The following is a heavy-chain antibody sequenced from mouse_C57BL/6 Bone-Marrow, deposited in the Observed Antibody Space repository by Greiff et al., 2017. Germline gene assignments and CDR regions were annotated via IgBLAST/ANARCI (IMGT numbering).Heavy chain of an antibody. CDR2: INYDGSST. J-gene: IGHJ2*01. V-gene: IGHV5-16*01. D-gene: IGHD2-12*01. CDR3: ARDSSVYFDY. Sequence: EVKLVESEGGLVQPGSSMKLSCTASGFTFSDYYMAWVRQVPEKGLEWVANINYDGSSTYYLDSLKSRFIISRDNAKNILYLQMSSLKSEDTATYDCARDSSVYFDYWGQGTTLTVSS. CDR1: GFTFSDYY.